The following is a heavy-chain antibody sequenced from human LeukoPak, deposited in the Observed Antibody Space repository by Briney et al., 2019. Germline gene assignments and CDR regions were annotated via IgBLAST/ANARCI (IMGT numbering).Heavy chain of an antibody. V-gene: IGHV3-30*18. CDR3: AKDRGDIVVVVAATDGFDY. CDR2: ISYDGGNK. J-gene: IGHJ4*02. CDR1: GFTFSSYG. Sequence: PGRSLRLSCAASGFTFSSYGMHWVRQAPGKGLEWVAVISYDGGNKYYADSVKGRFTISRDNSKNTLYLQMNSLRAEDTAVYYCAKDRGDIVVVVAATDGFDYWGQGTLVTVSS. D-gene: IGHD2-15*01.